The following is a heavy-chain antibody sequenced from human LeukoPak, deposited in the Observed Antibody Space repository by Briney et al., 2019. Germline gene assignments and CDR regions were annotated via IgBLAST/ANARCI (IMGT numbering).Heavy chain of an antibody. V-gene: IGHV1-2*02. D-gene: IGHD4-17*01. CDR2: INPNSGGT. CDR3: ARGRGRSATVTTVPIVN. CDR1: GYTFTGYY. Sequence: GASVKVSCKASGYTFTGYYMHWVRQAPGQGLEWMGWINPNSGGTNYAQKFQGRVTMTRDMSISTAYMELSRLRSDDTAVYYCARGRGRSATVTTVPIVNWGQGTLVTVSS. J-gene: IGHJ4*02.